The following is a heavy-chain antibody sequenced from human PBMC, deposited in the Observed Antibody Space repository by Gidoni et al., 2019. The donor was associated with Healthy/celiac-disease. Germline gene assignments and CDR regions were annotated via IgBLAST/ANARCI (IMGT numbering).Heavy chain of an antibody. V-gene: IGHV4-39*01. D-gene: IGHD6-19*01. CDR1: GGSISSSSYY. CDR2: IYYSGST. Sequence: QLQLQESGPGLVKPSETLSLTCTVSGGSISSSSYYWGWIRQPPGKGLEWIGSIYYSGSTYYNPSLKSRVTISVDTSKNQFSLKLSSVTAADTAVYYCARPQWLPYNEVYYFDYWGQGTLVTVSS. J-gene: IGHJ4*02. CDR3: ARPQWLPYNEVYYFDY.